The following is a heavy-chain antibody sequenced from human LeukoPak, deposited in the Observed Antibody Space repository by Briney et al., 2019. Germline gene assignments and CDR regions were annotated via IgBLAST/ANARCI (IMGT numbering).Heavy chain of an antibody. CDR3: AKDDVGYCSSTSCRAYFDY. CDR2: ISSSGSTI. Sequence: PGESLRLSCAASGFTFSDYYMSWIRQAPGKGLEWVSYISSSGSTIYYADSVKGRFTISRDNAKNTLYLQMNSLRAEDTAVYYCAKDDVGYCSSTSCRAYFDYWGQGTQVTVSS. J-gene: IGHJ4*02. CDR1: GFTFSDYY. V-gene: IGHV3-11*04. D-gene: IGHD2-2*01.